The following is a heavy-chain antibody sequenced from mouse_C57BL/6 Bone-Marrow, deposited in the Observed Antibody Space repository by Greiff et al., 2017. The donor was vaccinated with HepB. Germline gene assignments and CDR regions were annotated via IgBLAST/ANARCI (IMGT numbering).Heavy chain of an antibody. V-gene: IGHV5-9-1*02. J-gene: IGHJ4*01. D-gene: IGHD2-3*01. CDR2: ISSGGDYI. CDR3: TREGDGYYPYYYAMDY. Sequence: EVQVVESGEGLVKPGGSLKLSCAASGFTFSSYAMSWVRQTPEKRLEWVAYISSGGDYIYYADTVKGRFTISRDNARNTLYLQMSSLKSEDTAMYYCTREGDGYYPYYYAMDYWGQGTSVTVSS. CDR1: GFTFSSYA.